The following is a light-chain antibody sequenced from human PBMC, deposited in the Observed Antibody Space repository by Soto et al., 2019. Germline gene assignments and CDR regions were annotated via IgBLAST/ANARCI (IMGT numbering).Light chain of an antibody. CDR3: CSYAGSSTWV. CDR2: EGS. CDR1: SSDVGSYNL. Sequence: QSVLTQPASVSGSPGQSITISCTGTSSDVGSYNLVSWYRQHPGKAPKLMIYEGSKRPSGVSNRFSGSKSGNTASLTISGLQAEDEADYYCCSYAGSSTWVFGGGTKLPVL. J-gene: IGLJ3*02. V-gene: IGLV2-23*01.